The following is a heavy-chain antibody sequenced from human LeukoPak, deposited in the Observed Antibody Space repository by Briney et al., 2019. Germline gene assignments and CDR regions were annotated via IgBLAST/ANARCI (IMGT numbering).Heavy chain of an antibody. CDR3: ARVTDGYN. Sequence: GASVKVSCKASGYTFTGYYMHWVRQAPGQGLEWMGWMNPNSGNTGYAQKFQGRVTMTRNTSISTAYMELSSLRSQDTAVYYCARVTDGYNWGQGTLVTVSS. V-gene: IGHV1-8*02. CDR2: MNPNSGNT. D-gene: IGHD5-24*01. J-gene: IGHJ4*02. CDR1: GYTFTGYY.